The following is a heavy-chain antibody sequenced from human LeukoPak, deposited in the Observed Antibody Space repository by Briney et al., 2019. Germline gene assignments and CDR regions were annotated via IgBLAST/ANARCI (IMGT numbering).Heavy chain of an antibody. CDR3: AKPVTRIAAAVALIDY. Sequence: GESLRLSCAASGFTFSSYAMSWVRQAPGKGLEWVSAISGSGGSTYYADSVKGRFTISRDNSKNTLYLQMNSLRAEDTAVYYCAKPVTRIAAAVALIDYWGQGTLVTVSS. D-gene: IGHD6-13*01. CDR1: GFTFSSYA. CDR2: ISGSGGST. J-gene: IGHJ4*02. V-gene: IGHV3-23*01.